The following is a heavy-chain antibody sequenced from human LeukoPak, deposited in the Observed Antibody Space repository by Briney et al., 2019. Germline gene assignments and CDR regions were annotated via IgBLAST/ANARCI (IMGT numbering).Heavy chain of an antibody. Sequence: SDTLSLTCTVSGYSSSSGYYWGWIRQAPGKGLEWIGSIDHSGSTYYNPSLKSRVTISVDTSKNQFSLTLSSVTAAYTAVYYCARHWLTGTTAFDYWGQGTLVSVSS. V-gene: IGHV4-38-2*02. D-gene: IGHD1-20*01. J-gene: IGHJ4*02. CDR2: IDHSGST. CDR1: GYSSSSGYY. CDR3: ARHWLTGTTAFDY.